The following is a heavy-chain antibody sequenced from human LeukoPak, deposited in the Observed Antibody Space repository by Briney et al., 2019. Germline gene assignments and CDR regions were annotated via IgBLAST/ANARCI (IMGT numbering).Heavy chain of an antibody. CDR3: AREAYYYGSVPDP. J-gene: IGHJ5*02. Sequence: SETLSLTCTVSGGSISSYYWSWIRQPPGKGLEWIGYIYYSGSTNYNPSLKSRVTISVDTSKNQFSLKLSSVTAADTAVYYCAREAYYYGSVPDPWGQGTLVTVSS. V-gene: IGHV4-59*12. D-gene: IGHD3-10*01. CDR1: GGSISSYY. CDR2: IYYSGST.